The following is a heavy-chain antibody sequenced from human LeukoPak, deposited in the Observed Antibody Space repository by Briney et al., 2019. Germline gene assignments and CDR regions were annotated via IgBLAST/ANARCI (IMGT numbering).Heavy chain of an antibody. Sequence: SETLSLTCTVSGGSISSYHWSCIRQPPGKGLEWLGYIYYSGSANYNPSLKSRVTISVDTSKNQFSLKLTSVTAADTAVYYCARANQQLSDLDYWGQGTLVTVSS. CDR2: IYYSGSA. J-gene: IGHJ4*02. CDR3: ARANQQLSDLDY. D-gene: IGHD6-13*01. V-gene: IGHV4-59*01. CDR1: GGSISSYH.